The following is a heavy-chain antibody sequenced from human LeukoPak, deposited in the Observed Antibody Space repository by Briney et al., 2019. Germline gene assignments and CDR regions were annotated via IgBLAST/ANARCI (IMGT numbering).Heavy chain of an antibody. Sequence: SETLSLTCTVSGDSISSSHFFWGWIRQTPGKGLEWIGSIDCCGSTYYNPSLKSRVTISVDTSKNQFSLKLSSVTAADTAVYYCARAGLGYSYGFDYWGQGTLVTVSS. CDR2: IDCCGST. V-gene: IGHV4-39*07. J-gene: IGHJ4*02. CDR1: GDSISSSHFF. D-gene: IGHD5-18*01. CDR3: ARAGLGYSYGFDY.